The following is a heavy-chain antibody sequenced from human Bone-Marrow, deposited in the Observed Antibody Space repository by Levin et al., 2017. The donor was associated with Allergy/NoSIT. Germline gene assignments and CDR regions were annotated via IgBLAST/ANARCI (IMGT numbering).Heavy chain of an antibody. CDR2: RMHDEDSSYIPS. J-gene: IGHJ4*02. CDR3: ARRPRGGPIDY. Sequence: SETLSLTCAVYGEPFSGQYWSWIRRPPGKGLEWIGERMHDEDSSYIPSRYNPSLKSRVTVTLDTSRKQFSLKLISVTAADTGVYYCARRPRGGPIDYWGQGTLVTVSS. V-gene: IGHV4-34*12. D-gene: IGHD3-16*01. CDR1: GEPFSGQY.